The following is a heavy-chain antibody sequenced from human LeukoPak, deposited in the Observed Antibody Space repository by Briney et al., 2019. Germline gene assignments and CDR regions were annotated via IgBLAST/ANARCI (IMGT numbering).Heavy chain of an antibody. J-gene: IGHJ6*02. CDR2: IYYSGST. CDR1: GGSISSGDYY. Sequence: PSETLSLTCTVSGGSISSGDYYWSWIRQPPGKGLEWIGYIYYSGSTYYNPSLKSRVTISVDTSKNQFSLKLSSVTAADTAVYYCARDLLVRGYSGYATGYYYYGMDVWGQGTTVIVSS. D-gene: IGHD5-12*01. V-gene: IGHV4-30-4*01. CDR3: ARDLLVRGYSGYATGYYYYGMDV.